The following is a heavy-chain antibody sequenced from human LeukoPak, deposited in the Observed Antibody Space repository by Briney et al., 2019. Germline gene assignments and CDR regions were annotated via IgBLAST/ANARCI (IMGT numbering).Heavy chain of an antibody. CDR1: GSTFSSYG. D-gene: IGHD6-13*01. J-gene: IGHJ4*02. CDR2: ISYDGNSK. Sequence: GGSLRLSCAASGSTFSSYGMNWVRQAPGKGLEWVAVISYDGNSKYYADSVKGRFTISRDNSKNTLYLQMNSLRAEDTAVYYCAKRMGPSIAATDLDYWGQGTLVTVSS. CDR3: AKRMGPSIAATDLDY. V-gene: IGHV3-30*18.